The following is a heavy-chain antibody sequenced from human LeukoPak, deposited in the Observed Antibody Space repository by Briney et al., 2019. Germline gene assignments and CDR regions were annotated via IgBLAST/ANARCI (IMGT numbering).Heavy chain of an antibody. D-gene: IGHD3-22*01. CDR2: IYYSGST. CDR3: ARCADSSGYCAFDY. V-gene: IGHV4-31*03. J-gene: IGHJ4*02. Sequence: PSQTLSLTCTVSGGSISSGGYYWSWIRQHPGKGLEWIGYIYYSGSTYYNPSLKSRVTISVDTSKNQFSLKLSSVTAADTAVYYCARCADSSGYCAFDYWGQGTLVTVSS. CDR1: GGSISSGGYY.